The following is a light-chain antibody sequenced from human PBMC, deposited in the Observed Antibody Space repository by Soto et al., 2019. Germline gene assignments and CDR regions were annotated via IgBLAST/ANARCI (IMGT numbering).Light chain of an antibody. CDR1: SSDVGGYNY. Sequence: QSALTQPRSVSGSPGQSVTISCTGTSSDVGGYNYVSWYQQHPGKAPKLMIYDVIKRPSGVPDRFSGSKSGNTASLTISGLQAEDEAAYYCSSYADSYTSDVAFGGGTKVTVL. V-gene: IGLV2-11*01. CDR2: DVI. J-gene: IGLJ2*01. CDR3: SSYADSYTSDVA.